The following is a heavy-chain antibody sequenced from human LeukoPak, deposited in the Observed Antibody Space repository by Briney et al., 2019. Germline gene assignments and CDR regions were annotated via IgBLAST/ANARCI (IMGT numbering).Heavy chain of an antibody. J-gene: IGHJ4*02. CDR3: AKDSRSSGYYRHDY. CDR1: GFTFSSYS. CDR2: ISGGSGGST. V-gene: IGHV3-23*01. Sequence: GGSLRLSCAASGFTFSSYSMRWVRQAPGKGLEWVSGISGGSGGSTYHADSVKGRFTISRDNSKNTLYLQMNSLRAEDTAVYYCAKDSRSSGYYRHDYWGQGTLVTVSS. D-gene: IGHD3-22*01.